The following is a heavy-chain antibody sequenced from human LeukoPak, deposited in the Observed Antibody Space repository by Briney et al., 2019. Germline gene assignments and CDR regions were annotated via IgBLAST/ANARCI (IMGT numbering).Heavy chain of an antibody. D-gene: IGHD1-26*01. Sequence: PGGFLRLSCAASGFTFSSYWMSWVRQAPGKGLEWVANIKQDGSEKYYVDSVKGRFTISRDNAKNSLYLQMNSLRAEGTAVYYCARENGIVGDKWAFDIWGQGTMVTSLQ. CDR3: ARENGIVGDKWAFDI. CDR2: IKQDGSEK. J-gene: IGHJ3*02. V-gene: IGHV3-7*01. CDR1: GFTFSSYW.